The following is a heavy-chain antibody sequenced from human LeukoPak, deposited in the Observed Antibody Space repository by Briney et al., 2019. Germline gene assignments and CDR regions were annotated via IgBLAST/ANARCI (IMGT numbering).Heavy chain of an antibody. CDR1: GGTFSSYT. Sequence: ASVKVSCKASGGTFSSYTISWVRQAPGQGLEWMGRIIPILGIANYAQKFQGRVTITADKATSTAYMELSSLRSEGTAVYYCAREEIGYCSGGSCFLFDYWGQGTLVTVSS. V-gene: IGHV1-69*04. J-gene: IGHJ4*02. CDR2: IIPILGIA. D-gene: IGHD2-15*01. CDR3: AREEIGYCSGGSCFLFDY.